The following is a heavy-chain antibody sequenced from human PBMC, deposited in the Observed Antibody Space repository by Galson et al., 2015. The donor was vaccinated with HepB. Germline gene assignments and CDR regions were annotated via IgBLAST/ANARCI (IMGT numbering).Heavy chain of an antibody. CDR1: DDSVSSCY. V-gene: IGHV4-59*02. CDR2: IYYSGST. Sequence: ETLSLTCAVSDDSVSSCYWNWIRQPPGKGLGWIGYIYYSGSTNYNPALESRVTISVDTSKNQLSLKLSSVTAADTAVYYCARDYYYYMDVWGKGTTVTVSS. CDR3: ARDYYYYMDV. J-gene: IGHJ6*03.